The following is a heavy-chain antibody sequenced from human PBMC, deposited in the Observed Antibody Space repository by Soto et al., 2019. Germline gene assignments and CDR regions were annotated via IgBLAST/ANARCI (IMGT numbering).Heavy chain of an antibody. V-gene: IGHV3-30-3*01. CDR2: ISSDGNHK. J-gene: IGHJ4*02. D-gene: IGHD1-26*01. CDR1: GFTVSAYT. CDR3: TRWEQPLFEY. Sequence: QVQLVESGGGVVQPGRSLRLSCAASGFTVSAYTMHWVRQAPGKGLEWVAVISSDGNHKYYTDSVKGRFTISGDTSTNTLYLQMNSLRAEDTAVYYCTRWEQPLFEYWGQGTLVTVSS.